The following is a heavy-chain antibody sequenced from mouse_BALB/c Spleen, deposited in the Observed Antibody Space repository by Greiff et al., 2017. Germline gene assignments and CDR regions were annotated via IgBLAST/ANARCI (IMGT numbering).Heavy chain of an antibody. Sequence: EVKLVESGGGLVKPGGSLKLSCAASGFTFSDYYMYWVRQTTEKRLEWVATISDGGSYTYYPDSVKGRFTISRDNAKNNLYLQMSSLKSEDTAMYYCARENDGAYWGQGTLVTVSA. V-gene: IGHV5-4*02. CDR1: GFTFSDYY. CDR3: ARENDGAY. D-gene: IGHD2-12*01. J-gene: IGHJ3*01. CDR2: ISDGGSYT.